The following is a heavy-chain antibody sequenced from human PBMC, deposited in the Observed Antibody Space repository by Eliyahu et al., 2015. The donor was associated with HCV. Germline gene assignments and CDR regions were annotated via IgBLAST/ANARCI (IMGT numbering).Heavy chain of an antibody. CDR1: GFTVSSNY. CDR3: ARGWIGRGDYDYWYFDL. CDR2: IYSGGST. Sequence: EVQLVESGGGLVQPGGSLRLSCAASGFTVSSNYMSWVRQAPGKGLEWVSVIYSGGSTYYADSVKGRFTISRDNSKNTLYLQMNSLRAEDTAVYYCARGWIGRGDYDYWYFDLWGRGTLVTVSS. J-gene: IGHJ2*01. D-gene: IGHD4-17*01. V-gene: IGHV3-66*01.